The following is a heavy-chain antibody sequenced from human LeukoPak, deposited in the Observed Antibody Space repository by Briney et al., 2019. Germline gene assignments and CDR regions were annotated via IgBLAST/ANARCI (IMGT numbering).Heavy chain of an antibody. V-gene: IGHV3-7*05. CDR1: GFTFSTYW. J-gene: IGHJ4*02. CDR2: VKQDGNEE. D-gene: IGHD6-19*01. Sequence: AGGSLRLSCAVSGFTFSTYWMSWVRQAPGKGLEWVANVKQDGNEEYYVDSVKGRFTISRDNAKNSLYLQMNSLRAEDTAVYYCARPYSSGWYGGFNFWGQGTLVTVSS. CDR3: ARPYSSGWYGGFNF.